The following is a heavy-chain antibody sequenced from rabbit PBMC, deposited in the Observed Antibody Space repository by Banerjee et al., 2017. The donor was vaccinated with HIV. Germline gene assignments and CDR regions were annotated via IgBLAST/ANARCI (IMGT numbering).Heavy chain of an antibody. Sequence: QEQLKETGGGLVQPGGSLKLSCQASGFDFSSYGVSWVRQAPGKGLEWVACAYAGSSGNTYSATWAKGRFTISKTSSTTVTLQMTSLTAADTATYFCARETSSGWGVVSFYFNLWGPGTLVTVS. CDR1: GFDFSSYG. CDR3: ARETSSGWGVVSFYFNL. V-gene: IGHV1S45*01. D-gene: IGHD4-1*01. J-gene: IGHJ4*01. CDR2: AYAGSSGNT.